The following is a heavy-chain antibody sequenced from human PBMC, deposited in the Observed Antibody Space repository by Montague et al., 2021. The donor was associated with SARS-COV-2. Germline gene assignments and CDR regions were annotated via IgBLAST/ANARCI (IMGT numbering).Heavy chain of an antibody. CDR1: GGSIRSYY. V-gene: IGHV4-59*01. CDR3: AREQNICFIANCVNYFDL. Sequence: SETLSLTCEVSGGSIRSYYWSWIRQSPGKGLEGIGYVHYTGSTKYNTSLKTRGTRSLDTPKNHFSLRLNSVTAADTAVYYCAREQNICFIANCVNYFDLRGPGALVSVSS. CDR2: VHYTGST. D-gene: IGHD1-1*01. J-gene: IGHJ4*02.